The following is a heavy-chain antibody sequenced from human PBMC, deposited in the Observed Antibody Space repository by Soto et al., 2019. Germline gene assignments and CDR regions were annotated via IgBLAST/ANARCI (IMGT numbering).Heavy chain of an antibody. V-gene: IGHV1-18*01. J-gene: IGHJ4*02. CDR3: AREYCSGGSCYGGHY. Sequence: QVQLVQSGAEVKEPGASVKVSCKASGYTLTSYGISWVRQAPGQGLEWMGWISTYNSDTKYAHKFQDRVTMTTDTSTSTAYMELRSLRSDDTAVYYCAREYCSGGSCYGGHYWGQGTLVTVSS. D-gene: IGHD2-15*01. CDR2: ISTYNSDT. CDR1: GYTLTSYG.